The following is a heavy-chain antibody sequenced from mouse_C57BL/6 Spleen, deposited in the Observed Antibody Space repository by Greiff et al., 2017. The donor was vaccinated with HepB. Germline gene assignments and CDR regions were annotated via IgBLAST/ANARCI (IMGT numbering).Heavy chain of an antibody. J-gene: IGHJ3*01. CDR3: ARSIYYDYDVGFAY. Sequence: QVQLQQPGAELVKPGASVKLSCKASGYTFTSYWMHWVKQRPGQGLEWIGMIHPNSGSTNYNEKFKSKATLTVDKSSSTAYMQLSSLTSEDSAVYYCARSIYYDYDVGFAYWGQGTLVTVSA. CDR1: GYTFTSYW. CDR2: IHPNSGST. D-gene: IGHD2-4*01. V-gene: IGHV1-64*01.